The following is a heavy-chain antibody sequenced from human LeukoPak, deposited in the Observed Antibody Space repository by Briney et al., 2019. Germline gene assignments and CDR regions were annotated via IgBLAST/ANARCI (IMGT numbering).Heavy chain of an antibody. CDR1: GFTVSSNY. Sequence: GGSLRLSCAASGFTVSSNYMSWVRQAPGKGLEWVSVIYSGGSTYYADSVKGRFTTSRDNSKNTLYLQMNSLRAEDTAVYYCARGSQQLPLDYWGQGTLVTVSS. V-gene: IGHV3-53*01. J-gene: IGHJ4*02. CDR2: IYSGGST. CDR3: ARGSQQLPLDY. D-gene: IGHD6-13*01.